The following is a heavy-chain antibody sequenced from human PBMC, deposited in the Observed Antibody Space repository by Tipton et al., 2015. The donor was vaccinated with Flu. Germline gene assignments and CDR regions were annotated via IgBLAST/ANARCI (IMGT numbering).Heavy chain of an antibody. D-gene: IGHD2-15*01. CDR3: ARVGVVADFDY. V-gene: IGHV4-39*07. Sequence: TLSLTCTVSGGSISSSSYYWGWIRQPPGKELEWIGSIYYSGSTYYNPSLKSRVTISVDTSKNQFSLKLSSVTAADTAVYYCARVGVVADFDYWGQGTLVTVSS. CDR2: IYYSGST. CDR1: GGSISSSSYY. J-gene: IGHJ4*02.